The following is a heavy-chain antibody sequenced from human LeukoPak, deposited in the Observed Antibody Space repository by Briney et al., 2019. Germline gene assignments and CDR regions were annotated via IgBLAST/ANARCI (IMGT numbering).Heavy chain of an antibody. CDR3: AKSSHSGSYEGWFDP. CDR1: GFNFDDYA. D-gene: IGHD1-26*01. Sequence: GGSLRLSCAASGFNFDDYAMHWVRQAPGKGLEWVSLISWDGGSTYYADSVKGRFTISRDNSKNSLYLQMNSLRTEDTALYYCAKSSHSGSYEGWFDPWGQGTLVTVSS. CDR2: ISWDGGST. V-gene: IGHV3-43*01. J-gene: IGHJ5*02.